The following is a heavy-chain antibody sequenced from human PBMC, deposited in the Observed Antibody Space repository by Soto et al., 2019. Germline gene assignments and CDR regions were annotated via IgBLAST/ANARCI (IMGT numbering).Heavy chain of an antibody. D-gene: IGHD4-17*01. CDR1: GFTFSNYW. V-gene: IGHV3-7*01. J-gene: IGHJ4*02. CDR2: IKQDGSEK. Sequence: EVQLVESGGGLVQPGGSLRISCAASGFTFSNYWMTWVRQAPGKGPEWVANIKQDGSEKYYVDSVKGRFTISRDNAKNSLFLQMTSLTAEDTAVYYGARGPPSATYYGVFDFWGQGTLVTVSS. CDR3: ARGPPSATYYGVFDF.